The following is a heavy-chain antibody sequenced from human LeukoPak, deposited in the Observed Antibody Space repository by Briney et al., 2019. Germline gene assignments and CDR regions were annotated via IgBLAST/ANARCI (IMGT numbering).Heavy chain of an antibody. CDR3: ARDHPLYCSGGSCCASTEYYGMDV. D-gene: IGHD2-15*01. Sequence: GGSLRLSCAASGFTFSSYEMNWVRQAPGKGLEWVSYISSSGSTIYYADSVKGRFTISRDNAKNSLYLQMNSLRAEDTAVYYCARDHPLYCSGGSCCASTEYYGMDVWGQGTTVTVSS. J-gene: IGHJ6*02. CDR1: GFTFSSYE. CDR2: ISSSGSTI. V-gene: IGHV3-48*03.